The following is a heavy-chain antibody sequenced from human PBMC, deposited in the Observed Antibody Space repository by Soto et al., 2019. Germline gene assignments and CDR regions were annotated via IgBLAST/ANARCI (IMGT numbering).Heavy chain of an antibody. D-gene: IGHD5-12*01. V-gene: IGHV1-8*01. Sequence: ASVKVSCKASGYTFTSYDINWARQATGQGLEWMGWMNPNSGNTGYVQKFQGRVTMTRNTSISTAYMELSSLRSEDTAVYYCATSDIVSTGPAVWGQGTTVTVSS. CDR3: ATSDIVSTGPAV. CDR2: MNPNSGNT. CDR1: GYTFTSYD. J-gene: IGHJ6*02.